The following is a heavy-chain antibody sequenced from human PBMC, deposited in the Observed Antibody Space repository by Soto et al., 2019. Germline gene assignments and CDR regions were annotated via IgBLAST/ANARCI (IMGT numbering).Heavy chain of an antibody. J-gene: IGHJ4*02. Sequence: PSETLSLTCTVSGGSISSGGYYWSWIRQHPGKGLEWIGYIYYSGSTYYNPSLKSRVTISVDTSKNQFSLKLSSVTAADTAVYYCARFRLDTAILTGWSFDYWGQGTLVTVSS. CDR2: IYYSGST. CDR1: GGSISSGGYY. V-gene: IGHV4-31*03. D-gene: IGHD5-18*01. CDR3: ARFRLDTAILTGWSFDY.